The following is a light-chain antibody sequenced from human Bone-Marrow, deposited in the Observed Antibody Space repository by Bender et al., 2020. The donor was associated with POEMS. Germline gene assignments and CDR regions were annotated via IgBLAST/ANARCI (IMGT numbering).Light chain of an antibody. CDR3: QVWDSSSDRLGV. J-gene: IGLJ3*02. V-gene: IGLV3-21*02. CDR1: NIGSTS. Sequence: YALTQPPSVSVAPGQTARITCGGNNIGSTSVQWYQQKPGQAPTLVVYDDSDRPSGIPERFSGSNSGNTATLTISRVEVGDEADYYCQVWDSSSDRLGVFGGGTKLTVL. CDR2: DDS.